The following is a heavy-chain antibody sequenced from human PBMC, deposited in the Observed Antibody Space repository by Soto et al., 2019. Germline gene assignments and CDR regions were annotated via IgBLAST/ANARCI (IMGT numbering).Heavy chain of an antibody. D-gene: IGHD4-17*01. CDR3: ARMTTVVTRGGPGAFDI. Sequence: EVQLLESGGGLVQPGGSLRPACAASGFTFSNHPMSWVRQAPGKGLEWVSAISGSGDSTFYADSVKGRFTISRDNPRNTLYLQMNGLRAEDTAVYYCARMTTVVTRGGPGAFDIWGQGTMVTVSS. J-gene: IGHJ3*02. V-gene: IGHV3-23*01. CDR1: GFTFSNHP. CDR2: ISGSGDST.